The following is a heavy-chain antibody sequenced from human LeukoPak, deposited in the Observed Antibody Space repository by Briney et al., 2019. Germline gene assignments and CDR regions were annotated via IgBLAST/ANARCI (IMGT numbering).Heavy chain of an antibody. CDR1: NDSIDNYY. D-gene: IGHD5-12*01. CDR2: IYYSGNT. V-gene: IGHV4-59*01. CDR3: ARKYNGYGGWIDY. J-gene: IGHJ4*02. Sequence: SETLSLTCTVSNDSIDNYYWSWIRQPPGKGLEWIGYIYYSGNTNYNPSLKSRVTISLDTSKNQFSLKLSSVTAADTAVYYCARKYNGYGGWIDYWAQGTLVTVSS.